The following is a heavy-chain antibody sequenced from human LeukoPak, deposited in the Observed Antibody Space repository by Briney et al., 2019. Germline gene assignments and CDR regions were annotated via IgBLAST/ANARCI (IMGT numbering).Heavy chain of an antibody. J-gene: IGHJ4*02. V-gene: IGHV4-39*02. D-gene: IGHD6-6*01. CDR3: AREHRSSKYFDS. Sequence: KASETLSLTCSVSGGSIAVNHYYWGWIRQPPGKGLEWIGSGSYTGNTYSNPSLRSRVTISVDTSKNEFSLKMNPVTAADTAVYYCAREHRSSKYFDSWGQGALMIVSS. CDR1: GGSIAVNHYY. CDR2: GSYTGNT.